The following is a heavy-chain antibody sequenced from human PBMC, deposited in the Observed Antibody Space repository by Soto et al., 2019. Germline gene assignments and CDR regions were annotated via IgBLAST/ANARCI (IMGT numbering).Heavy chain of an antibody. Sequence: SETLSLTCTESGGSISSYYWMWIRQPPGKGLEWIGNIYYSGSTNYNPSLKSRVTISVDTSKNQFSLKLSSVTAADTAVYYCASGMDVWGQGTTVPVSS. CDR1: GGSISSYY. J-gene: IGHJ6*02. CDR3: ASGMDV. V-gene: IGHV4-59*08. CDR2: IYYSGST.